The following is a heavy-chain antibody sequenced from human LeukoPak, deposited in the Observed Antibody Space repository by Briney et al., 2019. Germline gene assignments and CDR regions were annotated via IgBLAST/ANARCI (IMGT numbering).Heavy chain of an antibody. Sequence: ASVTVSCKASGGTFSSYAISWVRQAPGQGLEWMGGIIPIFGTANYAQKFQGRVTITADESTSTAYMELRSLRSEDTAVYYCARDPDGGNSGLDYWGQGTLVTVSS. D-gene: IGHD4-23*01. J-gene: IGHJ4*02. CDR2: IIPIFGTA. CDR3: ARDPDGGNSGLDY. V-gene: IGHV1-69*13. CDR1: GGTFSSYA.